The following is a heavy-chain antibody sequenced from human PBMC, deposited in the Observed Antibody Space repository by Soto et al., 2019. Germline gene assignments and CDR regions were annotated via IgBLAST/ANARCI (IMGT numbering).Heavy chain of an antibody. CDR1: GYTFTSYY. J-gene: IGHJ4*02. CDR2: INPSGGST. Sequence: ASVKVSCKASGYTFTSYYMHWVRQAPGQGLEWMGIINPSGGSTSYAQKFQGRVTMTRDTSTSTAYMELRSLRSDDTAVYYCARQGSGSDYDYWGQGTLVTVSS. CDR3: ARQGSGSDYDY. V-gene: IGHV1-46*01. D-gene: IGHD1-26*01.